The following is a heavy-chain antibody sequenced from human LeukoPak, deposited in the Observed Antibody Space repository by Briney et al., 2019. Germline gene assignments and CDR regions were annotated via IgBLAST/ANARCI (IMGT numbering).Heavy chain of an antibody. Sequence: PGGSLRLSCAASGFTFSSYAMSWVRQAPGKGPEWVSAISGSGGSTYYADSVKGRFTISRDNSKNTLYLQMNSLRAEDTAVYYCAKDRRLRYFEGWFDPWGQGTLVTVSS. CDR1: GFTFSSYA. CDR2: ISGSGGST. D-gene: IGHD3-9*01. J-gene: IGHJ5*02. CDR3: AKDRRLRYFEGWFDP. V-gene: IGHV3-23*01.